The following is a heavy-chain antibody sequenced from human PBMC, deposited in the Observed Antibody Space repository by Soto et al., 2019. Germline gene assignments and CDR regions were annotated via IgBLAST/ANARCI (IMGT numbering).Heavy chain of an antibody. Sequence: GGSLRLSCAASGFTFRSYAMHWVRQAPGTGLEWVAVISYDGRDKYYPDSVTGRFTISRDNSKNTLYLQMNSLRAEDTAVYYCARSAGGSYPQYDYWGQGTLVTVSS. CDR1: GFTFRSYA. J-gene: IGHJ4*02. D-gene: IGHD1-26*01. V-gene: IGHV3-30*04. CDR3: ARSAGGSYPQYDY. CDR2: ISYDGRDK.